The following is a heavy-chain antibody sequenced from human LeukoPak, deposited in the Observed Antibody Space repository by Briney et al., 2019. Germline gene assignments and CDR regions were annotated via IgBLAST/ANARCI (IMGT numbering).Heavy chain of an antibody. V-gene: IGHV3-23*01. CDR1: GFTFSSYA. CDR3: AKGLVPAAIRVVDY. CDR2: ISASGGST. J-gene: IGHJ4*02. Sequence: PGGSLRLSCAASGFTFSSYAMSWVRQAPGKALEWVSAISASGGSTYYADSVKGRFTISRDNSQNTLYLQVNSLRAEDTAVYYCAKGLVPAAIRVVDYWGQGTLVTVSS. D-gene: IGHD2-2*01.